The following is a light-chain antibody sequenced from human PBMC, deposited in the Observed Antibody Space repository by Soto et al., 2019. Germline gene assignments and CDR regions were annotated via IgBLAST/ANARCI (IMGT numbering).Light chain of an antibody. CDR2: SNN. CDR1: SSNIGSNT. V-gene: IGLV1-44*01. Sequence: QAVVTQPPSASGTPGQRVTISCSGSSSNIGSNTVNWYQQLPGTAPKLLIYSNNQRPSGVPDRFSGSKSGTSASLAISGLQSGDEADFYCAAWDGGLNGYVFGTGTKLTVL. J-gene: IGLJ1*01. CDR3: AAWDGGLNGYV.